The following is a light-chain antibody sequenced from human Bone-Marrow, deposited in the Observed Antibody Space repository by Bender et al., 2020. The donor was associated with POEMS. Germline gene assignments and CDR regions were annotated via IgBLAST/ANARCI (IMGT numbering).Light chain of an antibody. Sequence: SYGLTQPPSVSVSPGHTANITCSGDQLGDQYASWYQLKPGQSPVLVIYEDNKRRSGIPERFSGSNSGKIATLTISGTQALDEADYYCQAWDTSSVVFGGGTKLTVL. CDR1: QLGDQY. J-gene: IGLJ2*01. V-gene: IGLV3-1*01. CDR2: EDN. CDR3: QAWDTSSVV.